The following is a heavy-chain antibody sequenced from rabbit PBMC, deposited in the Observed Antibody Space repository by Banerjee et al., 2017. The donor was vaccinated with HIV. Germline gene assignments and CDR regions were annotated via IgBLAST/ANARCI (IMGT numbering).Heavy chain of an antibody. CDR2: IDPVFGST. CDR3: VKDYSGWGADL. V-gene: IGHV1S7*01. J-gene: IGHJ4*01. CDR1: GFDFSSYG. Sequence: QLKESGGGLVQPGGSLKLSCKASGFDFSSYGVSWVRQAPGKGLEWIGYIDPVFGSTYYASRVNGRVTISSHNAQNTLYLQLNSLTAADTATYFCVKDYSGWGADLWGPGTLVTVS. D-gene: IGHD4-1*01.